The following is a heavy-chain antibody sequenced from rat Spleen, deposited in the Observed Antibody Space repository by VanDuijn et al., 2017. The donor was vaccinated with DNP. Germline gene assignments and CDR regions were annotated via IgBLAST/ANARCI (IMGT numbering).Heavy chain of an antibody. D-gene: IGHD1-12*01. J-gene: IGHJ2*01. Sequence: EVQLVESGGGLVQPGRSMKLSCAASGFTFSNYYMAWVRPAPTKGLEWFAAISPSGGSTYYRDSVKGRFTVSRDNTKSSLYLQMDSLRSEDTATYYCSTLNYYASLSGYFDYWGQGVMVTVSS. CDR2: ISPSGGST. V-gene: IGHV5-25*01. CDR1: GFTFSNYY. CDR3: STLNYYASLSGYFDY.